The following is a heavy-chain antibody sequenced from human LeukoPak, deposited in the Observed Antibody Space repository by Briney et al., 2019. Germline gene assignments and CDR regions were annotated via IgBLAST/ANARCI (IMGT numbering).Heavy chain of an antibody. J-gene: IGHJ4*02. V-gene: IGHV3-30*18. CDR1: GFTFSSYG. CDR2: ISYDGSNR. Sequence: GGSLRLSCEASGFTFSSYGMHWVRQAPGKGLEWVAVISYDGSNRYYADSVKGRFTISRDNSKNTLYLQMNSLRAEDTAVYYCAKDGDGSADYWGQGTLVTVSS. CDR3: AKDGDGSADY. D-gene: IGHD3-10*01.